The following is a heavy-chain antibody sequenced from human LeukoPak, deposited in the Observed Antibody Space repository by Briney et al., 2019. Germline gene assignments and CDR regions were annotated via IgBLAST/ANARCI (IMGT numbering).Heavy chain of an antibody. V-gene: IGHV3-48*01. D-gene: IGHD3-9*01. CDR2: VSSSSTTI. CDR3: ARMSTGYYDDY. CDR1: GFTFSTFG. Sequence: GGSLRLSCVASGFTFSTFGMNWVRQAPGKGLEWVSYVSSSSTTIYYADSVKGRFTISREDAKSSLYLQMNSLRAEDTALYYCARMSTGYYDDYWGQGTLVAVSS. J-gene: IGHJ4*02.